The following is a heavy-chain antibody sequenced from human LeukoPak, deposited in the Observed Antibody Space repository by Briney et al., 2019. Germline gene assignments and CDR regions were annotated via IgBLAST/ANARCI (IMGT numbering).Heavy chain of an antibody. D-gene: IGHD3-22*01. J-gene: IGHJ4*02. CDR3: ARGDSNGYYYFDY. CDR2: IYHSGST. Sequence: SETLSLTCAVSGGSISNSNWWSWVRQPPGKGLVWIGQIYHSGSTNYNPSLKSRVTISIDKSKNQFSLKLSSVTAADTAVYYCARGDSNGYYYFDYWGQGILVTVSS. CDR1: GGSISNSNW. V-gene: IGHV4-4*02.